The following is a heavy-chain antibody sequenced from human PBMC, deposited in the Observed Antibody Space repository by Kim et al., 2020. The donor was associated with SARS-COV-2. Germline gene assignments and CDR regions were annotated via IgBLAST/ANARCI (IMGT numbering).Heavy chain of an antibody. V-gene: IGHV3-9*01. J-gene: IGHJ4*02. CDR3: AKDSAYSSGWYKDFDY. D-gene: IGHD6-19*01. Sequence: SVKGLFTISRDNAKNSLYLRMNSVRAEDTALYYCAKDSAYSSGWYKDFDYWGQGTLVTVSS.